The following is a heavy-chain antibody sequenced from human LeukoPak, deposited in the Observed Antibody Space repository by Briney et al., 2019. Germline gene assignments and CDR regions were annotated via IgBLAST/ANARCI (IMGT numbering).Heavy chain of an antibody. Sequence: ASVKVSFKASGYTRTGYYMHWVRQAPGQGLEWMGWMNPNSGGTKYAQKFQGRVTMTRDTSISTAYMELSRLRSDDTAMYYCARDKLGLGELSLYDQWGQGTLVTVFS. D-gene: IGHD3-16*02. CDR2: MNPNSGGT. V-gene: IGHV1-2*02. J-gene: IGHJ5*02. CDR1: GYTRTGYY. CDR3: ARDKLGLGELSLYDQ.